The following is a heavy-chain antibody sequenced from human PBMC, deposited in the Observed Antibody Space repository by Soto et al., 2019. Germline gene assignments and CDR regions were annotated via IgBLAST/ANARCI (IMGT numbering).Heavy chain of an antibody. D-gene: IGHD2-15*01. J-gene: IGHJ6*02. V-gene: IGHV1-18*04. CDR2: ISAKKGNT. Sequence: QGQLVQSGAEVKKPGASVKVSCKASGYTFTSYGISWVRQVPGQGLEWMGWISAKKGNTKYAQKFQGRVTMTTDTSTSTAYMELRSLRSDDTAVYYCAREILSPDFYFHGMDVWGQGTPVTVSS. CDR1: GYTFTSYG. CDR3: AREILSPDFYFHGMDV.